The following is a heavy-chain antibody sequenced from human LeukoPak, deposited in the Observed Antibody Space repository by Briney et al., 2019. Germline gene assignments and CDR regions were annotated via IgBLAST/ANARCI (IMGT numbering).Heavy chain of an antibody. CDR1: GYTFTSNY. CDR3: ARDDYYDSSGYYTL. CDR2: ISPSGGST. V-gene: IGHV1-46*01. Sequence: ASVKVSCKAFGYTFTSNYMHWVRQAPGQGPEWMGVISPSGGSTTYAQKFQGRVTLTRDMSTSTDYLELSSLRSEDTAVYYCARDDYYDSSGYYTLWGQGTLVTVSS. D-gene: IGHD3-22*01. J-gene: IGHJ1*01.